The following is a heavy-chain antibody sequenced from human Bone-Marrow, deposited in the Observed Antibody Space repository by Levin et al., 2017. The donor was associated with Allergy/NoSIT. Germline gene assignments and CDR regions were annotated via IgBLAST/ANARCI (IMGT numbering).Heavy chain of an antibody. Sequence: SVKVSCKASGGTFSSYAISWVRQAPGQGLEWMGGIIPIFGTANYAQKFQGRVTITADESTSTAYMELSSLRSEDTAVYYCARPRRVIAAAGVGAFDIWGQGTMVSVSS. CDR2: IIPIFGTA. V-gene: IGHV1-69*13. J-gene: IGHJ3*02. CDR3: ARPRRVIAAAGVGAFDI. CDR1: GGTFSSYA. D-gene: IGHD6-13*01.